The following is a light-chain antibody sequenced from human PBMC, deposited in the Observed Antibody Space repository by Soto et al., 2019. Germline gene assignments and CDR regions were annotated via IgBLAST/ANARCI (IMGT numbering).Light chain of an antibody. Sequence: IHITQSPSCLAASVGDRVSITCRASQSISSYLNLYQQKPGKAPKLLIYAASSLQSGVPSRFSGSGSGTDFTLTISSLQPEDFATYYCQQSYSTPPTFGQGTKVDIK. J-gene: IGKJ1*01. CDR2: AAS. CDR3: QQSYSTPPT. CDR1: QSISSY. V-gene: IGKV1-39*01.